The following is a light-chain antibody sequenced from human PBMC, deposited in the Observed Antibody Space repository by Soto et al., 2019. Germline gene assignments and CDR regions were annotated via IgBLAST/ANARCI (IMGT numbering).Light chain of an antibody. CDR1: QTVRNNY. CDR2: DAS. J-gene: IGKJ4*01. V-gene: IGKV3-20*01. Sequence: EFVLTQSPGTLSLSPGERATLSCRASQTVRNNYLAWYQQKPGQAPRLLIYDASSRATGIPDRFSGGGSGTDFTLTISRLEPEDFALYYCQQFSSYPLTFGGGTKVKIK. CDR3: QQFSSYPLT.